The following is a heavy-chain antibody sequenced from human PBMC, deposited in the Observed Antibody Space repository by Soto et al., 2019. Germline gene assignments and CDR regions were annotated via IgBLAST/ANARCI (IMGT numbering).Heavy chain of an antibody. J-gene: IGHJ4*02. CDR1: GFTFSDYY. D-gene: IGHD4-17*01. CDR2: ISNSVTTR. CDR3: ARAREPYFSLRPVDY. V-gene: IGHV3-11*01. Sequence: QVQLVESGGGLVEPGGSLRLSCVASGFTFSDYYMSWIRQAPGKGLEYVSYISNSVTTRYYADSGTGRFTISRDNANNSLFLQLNSLRVEDTAMYYCARAREPYFSLRPVDYWGQGTLVTVSS.